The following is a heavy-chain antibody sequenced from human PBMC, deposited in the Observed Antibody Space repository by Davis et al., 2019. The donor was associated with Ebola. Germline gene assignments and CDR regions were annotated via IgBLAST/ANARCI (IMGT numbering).Heavy chain of an antibody. CDR2: ISGYEDNT. CDR1: GYTFTSHG. CDR3: ARDLAASSGGHFFYFGMDV. D-gene: IGHD6-25*01. V-gene: IGHV1-18*01. Sequence: ASVKVSCKASGYTFTSHGISWVRQAPGHGLEWMGWISGYEDNTNYAPRFQGRITLTKDRATSTVYLGLRSLTSDDTAVYYCARDLAASSGGHFFYFGMDVWGEGTSVAVSS. J-gene: IGHJ6*04.